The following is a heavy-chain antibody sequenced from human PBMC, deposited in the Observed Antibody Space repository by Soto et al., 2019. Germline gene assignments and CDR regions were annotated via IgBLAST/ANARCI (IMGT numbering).Heavy chain of an antibody. V-gene: IGHV1-2*04. CDR3: ARELITLYYDSSGYPEYYYYGMDV. CDR1: GYTFTGYY. Sequence: GASVKVSCKASGYTFTGYYMHWVRQAPGQGLEWMGWINPNSGGTNDAQKFQGWVTMTRDTSISTAYMELSRLRSDDTAVYYCARELITLYYDSSGYPEYYYYGMDVWGQGTTVTVSS. CDR2: INPNSGGT. D-gene: IGHD3-22*01. J-gene: IGHJ6*02.